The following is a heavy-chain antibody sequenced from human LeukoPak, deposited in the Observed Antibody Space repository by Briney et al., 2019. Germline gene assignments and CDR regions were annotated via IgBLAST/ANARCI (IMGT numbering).Heavy chain of an antibody. V-gene: IGHV3-48*04. CDR3: ATTTSSSWSPFDY. CDR1: GFNFYSFT. D-gene: IGHD6-13*01. Sequence: AGSLRLSCVASGFNFYSFTMNWVRQAPGKGLEWVSYISSGGATIYYRDSVKGRFTISRDNAKNSLYLQMNNLRVEDSGVYYCATTTSSSWSPFDYWGQGTLVAVSS. CDR2: ISSGGATI. J-gene: IGHJ4*02.